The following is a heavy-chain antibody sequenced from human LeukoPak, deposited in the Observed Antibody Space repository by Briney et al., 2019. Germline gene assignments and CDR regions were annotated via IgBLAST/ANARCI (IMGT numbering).Heavy chain of an antibody. D-gene: IGHD3-3*01. CDR2: IYNSESI. CDR1: GGSISGYY. J-gene: IGHJ4*02. CDR3: ARGVRLVTIFGVGLLDH. Sequence: PSETLSLTCTVSGGSISGYYWSWIRQPAGKGLEWIGRIYNSESINYNPSLKSRVTISVDTSKNQFSLKLSSVTAADTAVYYCARGVRLVTIFGVGLLDHWGQGTLVTVSS. V-gene: IGHV4-4*07.